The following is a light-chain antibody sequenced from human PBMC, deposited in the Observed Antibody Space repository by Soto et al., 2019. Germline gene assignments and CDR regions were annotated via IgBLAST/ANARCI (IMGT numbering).Light chain of an antibody. J-gene: IGKJ2*01. Sequence: ERVMTQSPATLSVSPGERATLSCRASQSVSSDLAWYQQKPGQAPRLLIYGASTRATGNPARFSGSGSGTEFTLTISSLQSEDFAVYYCQQYNNWPRTFGQGTKLEIK. CDR2: GAS. CDR1: QSVSSD. CDR3: QQYNNWPRT. V-gene: IGKV3-15*01.